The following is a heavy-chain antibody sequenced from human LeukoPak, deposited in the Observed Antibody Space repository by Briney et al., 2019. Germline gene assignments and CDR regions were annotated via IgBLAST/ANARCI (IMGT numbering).Heavy chain of an antibody. V-gene: IGHV3-53*01. J-gene: IGHJ4*02. CDR2: ILTSGST. Sequence: GGSLRLSCAVSDFSVNTNFMNWVRQAPGKGLEWVSVILTSGSTYYADSVKGRFTISRDNSKNTLYLQMNSLRAEDTAVFYCARAHEGHYYDSSGYPFDYWGQGTLVTVSS. CDR3: ARAHEGHYYDSSGYPFDY. CDR1: DFSVNTNF. D-gene: IGHD3-22*01.